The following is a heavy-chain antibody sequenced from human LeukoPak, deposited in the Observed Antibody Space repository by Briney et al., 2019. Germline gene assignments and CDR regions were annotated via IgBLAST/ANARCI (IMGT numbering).Heavy chain of an antibody. D-gene: IGHD3-3*01. CDR3: ARWSGYYSRFDY. V-gene: IGHV1-8*01. CDR1: GYTFTSYD. J-gene: IGHJ4*02. Sequence: ASVKVSCKASGYTFTSYDINWARQATGQGLEWMGWMNPNSGNTGYAQKFQGRVTMTRNTSISTAYMELSSLRSEDTAMYYCARWSGYYSRFDYWGQGTLVTVSS. CDR2: MNPNSGNT.